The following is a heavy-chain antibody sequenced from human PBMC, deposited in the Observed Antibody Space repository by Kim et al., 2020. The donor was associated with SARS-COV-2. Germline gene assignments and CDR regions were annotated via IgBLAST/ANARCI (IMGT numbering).Heavy chain of an antibody. V-gene: IGHV3-43*01. J-gene: IGHJ6*02. Sequence: DSGKCQFTISRDNSKNSLYLQMNRLRTEDTALYYCAKDLTTVVTWGGMDVWGQGTTVTVSS. D-gene: IGHD4-17*01. CDR3: AKDLTTVVTWGGMDV.